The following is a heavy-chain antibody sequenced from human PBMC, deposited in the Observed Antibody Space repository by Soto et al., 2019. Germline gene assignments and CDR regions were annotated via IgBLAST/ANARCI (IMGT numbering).Heavy chain of an antibody. J-gene: IGHJ6*03. CDR1: GGSISRGGYY. D-gene: IGHD5-12*01. V-gene: IGHV4-31*03. CDR2: IYYSGGT. Sequence: QVQLQESGPGLVKPSQTLSLTCTVSGGSISRGGYYWSWIRQHPGKGLEWIGYIYYSGGTYYNPSLKSRVTISVDTSENQFSLRLSSGTAADTAVYYCARKDSGYADYVDVWGKGTTVTVSS. CDR3: ARKDSGYADYVDV.